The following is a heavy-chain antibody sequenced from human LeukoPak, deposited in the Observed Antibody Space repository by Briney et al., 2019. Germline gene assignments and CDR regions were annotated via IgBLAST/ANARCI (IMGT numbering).Heavy chain of an antibody. Sequence: SVKLSRNSSGGTFSSYAISWVRHAPGQGLEWMGGIIPICGTANYAQKFQGRVTVPADKYTRTAYMELSSLRSEDTAVYYCARDLRSYYYDSSGYSDDAFDIWGQGTMVTVSS. V-gene: IGHV1-69*06. D-gene: IGHD3-22*01. CDR3: ARDLRSYYYDSSGYSDDAFDI. CDR2: IIPICGTA. CDR1: GGTFSSYA. J-gene: IGHJ3*02.